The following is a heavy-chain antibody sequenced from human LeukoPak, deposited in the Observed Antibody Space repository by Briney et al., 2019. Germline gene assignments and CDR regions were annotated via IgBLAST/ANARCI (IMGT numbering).Heavy chain of an antibody. V-gene: IGHV4-59*03. J-gene: IGHJ4*02. CDR1: RGSISYHF. CDR3: ALTSRCCSGGCCYPDY. Sequence: EGLFQGFSVHRGSISYHFGGSIRWPPGWGLGRIEPNYCSGSTNYHLSLQSRVTISVDTSNSQFSLKLSSVTAADTAVYYCALTSRCCSGGCCYPDYWGQGTLVTVSS. CDR2: NYCSGST. D-gene: IGHD2-15*01.